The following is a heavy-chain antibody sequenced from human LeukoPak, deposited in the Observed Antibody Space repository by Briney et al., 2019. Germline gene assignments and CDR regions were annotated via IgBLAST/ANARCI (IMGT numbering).Heavy chain of an antibody. V-gene: IGHV3-74*01. CDR2: INSDGSTT. Sequence: GGSLRLSCAAPGFTFRSYWMHWVRQAPGEGLVWVSRINSDGSTTSYADSVKGRFTISRDNSKNTLYLQMNSLRAEDTAVYYCAKDSGGRTYFLYYFDYWGQGTLVTVSS. CDR3: AKDSGGRTYFLYYFDY. J-gene: IGHJ4*02. D-gene: IGHD1-14*01. CDR1: GFTFRSYW.